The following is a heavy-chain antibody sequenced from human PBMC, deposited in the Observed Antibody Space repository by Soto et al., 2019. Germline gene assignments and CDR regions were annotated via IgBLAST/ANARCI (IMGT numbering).Heavy chain of an antibody. J-gene: IGHJ6*02. CDR2: VYNDGKT. Sequence: EVQLVESGGGLIQPGGSLRLSCAASGFSVRSNYMSWVRQAPGKGLDWVSVVYNDGKTYYADSVKGRFTISRDNSKNPLYLQMNSLRAEDTAVYYCAIDQVGYRGDYYGMDVWGQGTTVTVSS. V-gene: IGHV3-53*01. D-gene: IGHD6-25*01. CDR3: AIDQVGYRGDYYGMDV. CDR1: GFSVRSNY.